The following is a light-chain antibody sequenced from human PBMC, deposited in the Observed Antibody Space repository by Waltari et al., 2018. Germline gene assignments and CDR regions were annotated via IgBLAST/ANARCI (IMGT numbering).Light chain of an antibody. CDR1: TSDVGGYNS. V-gene: IGLV2-11*01. Sequence: QSALTQPPSVSGSPEQSVTISCTGSTSDVGGYNSVSWYQQHPGKAPKLIIFDVNQRPSGVPDRFSGSKSGNTASLTISGLRPEDEADYHGCSYAGVHTLWVFGGGTKLTVL. CDR2: DVN. CDR3: CSYAGVHTLWV. J-gene: IGLJ3*02.